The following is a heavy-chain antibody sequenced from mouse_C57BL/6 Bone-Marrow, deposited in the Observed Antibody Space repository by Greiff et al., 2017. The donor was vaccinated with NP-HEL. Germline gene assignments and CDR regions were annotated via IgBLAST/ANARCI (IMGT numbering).Heavy chain of an antibody. CDR1: EYEFPSHD. CDR3: ARPFYYGYDAGAWFAY. V-gene: IGHV5-2*01. Sequence: VQLKESGGGLVQPGESLKLSCESNEYEFPSHDMSWVRKTPEKRLELVAAINSDGGSTYYPDTMERRFIISRDNTKKTLYLQMSSLRSEDTALYYCARPFYYGYDAGAWFAYWGQGTLVTVSA. D-gene: IGHD2-2*01. CDR2: INSDGGST. J-gene: IGHJ3*01.